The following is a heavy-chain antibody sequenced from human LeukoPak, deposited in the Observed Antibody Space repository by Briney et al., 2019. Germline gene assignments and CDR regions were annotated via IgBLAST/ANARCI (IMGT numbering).Heavy chain of an antibody. J-gene: IGHJ4*02. CDR1: GYSIGSGYF. CDR3: AREVAY. V-gene: IGHV4-38-2*02. Sequence: PSETLSLTCTVSGYSIGSGYFWGWIRQSPGKGLDWIGIIYHSGSTYYNPSLKSRVTISVDTSKNQFSLKLTSVTAADTAVYYCAREVAYWGQGILVTVSS. CDR2: IYHSGST.